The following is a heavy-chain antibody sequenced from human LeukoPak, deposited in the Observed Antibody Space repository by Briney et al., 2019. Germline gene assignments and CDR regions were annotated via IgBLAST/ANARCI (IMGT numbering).Heavy chain of an antibody. CDR2: ISGSGGST. CDR3: AKPPPTTGSEGPEYYFDY. CDR1: GFTFSSYA. Sequence: GGSLRLSCAASGFTFSSYAMSWVRQAPGKGLEWVSAISGSGGSTYYADSVKGRFTISRDNSKNTPYLQMNSLRAEDTAVYYCAKPPPTTGSEGPEYYFDYWGQGTLVTVSS. J-gene: IGHJ4*02. D-gene: IGHD6-19*01. V-gene: IGHV3-23*01.